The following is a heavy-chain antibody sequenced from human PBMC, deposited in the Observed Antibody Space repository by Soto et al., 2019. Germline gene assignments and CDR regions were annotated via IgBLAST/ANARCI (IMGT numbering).Heavy chain of an antibody. CDR3: ARDRNYDYIWGSYRSSFDY. V-gene: IGHV3-33*01. J-gene: IGHJ4*02. CDR1: GFTFSSYG. CDR2: IWYDGSNK. D-gene: IGHD3-16*02. Sequence: ESGGGVVQPGRSLRLSCAASGFTFSSYGMHWVRQAPGKGLEWVAVIWYDGSNKYYADSVKGRFTISRDNSKNTLYLQMNSLRAEDTAVYYCARDRNYDYIWGSYRSSFDYWGQGTLVTVSS.